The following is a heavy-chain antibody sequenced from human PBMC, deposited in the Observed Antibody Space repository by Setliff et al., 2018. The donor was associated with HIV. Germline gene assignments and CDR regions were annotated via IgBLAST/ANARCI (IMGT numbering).Heavy chain of an antibody. CDR3: ARGGYYYDSSGHLAYYFDY. D-gene: IGHD3-22*01. V-gene: IGHV7-4-1*02. J-gene: IGHJ4*02. CDR1: GYTFTSYG. Sequence: ASVKVSCKASGYTFTSYGMSWVWQAPGQGLEWMGWINTYTGNPTYAQDFTGRFVFSLDTSVSTAYLQISSLKAEDIAVYYCARGGYYYDSSGHLAYYFDYWGQGTLVTVSS. CDR2: INTYTGNP.